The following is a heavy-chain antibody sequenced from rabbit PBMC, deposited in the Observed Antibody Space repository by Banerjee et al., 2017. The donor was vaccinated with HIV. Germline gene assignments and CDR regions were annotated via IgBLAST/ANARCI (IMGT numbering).Heavy chain of an antibody. CDR3: YVTGGDYGYAHL. J-gene: IGHJ4*01. D-gene: IGHD6-1*01. Sequence: QQQLEESGGGLVRPGGSLTLTCKASGLDFGSSYWICWIRQAPGKGLEWIGCIYTGSGATYYASWVNGRFTISRSTSLNTVDLKMTSLTAADTATYFCYVTGGDYGYAHLWGPGTLVTVS. CDR1: GLDFGSSYW. CDR2: IYTGSGAT. V-gene: IGHV1S43*01.